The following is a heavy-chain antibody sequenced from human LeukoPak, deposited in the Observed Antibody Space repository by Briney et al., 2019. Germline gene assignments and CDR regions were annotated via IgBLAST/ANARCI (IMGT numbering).Heavy chain of an antibody. D-gene: IGHD6-19*01. CDR1: GYSFTSYW. CDR3: ARHDPAVAGPVDY. Sequence: GESLKISCKGPGYSFTSYWISWVRQMPGKGLEWMGRIDPSDSYTNYSPSFQGHVTISADKSISTAYLQWSSLKASDTAMYYCARHDPAVAGPVDYWGQGTLVTVSS. CDR2: IDPSDSYT. V-gene: IGHV5-10-1*01. J-gene: IGHJ4*02.